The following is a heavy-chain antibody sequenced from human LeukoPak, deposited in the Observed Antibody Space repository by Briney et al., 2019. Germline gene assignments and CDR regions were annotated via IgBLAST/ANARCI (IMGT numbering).Heavy chain of an antibody. Sequence: SETLSLTCAVYGGSFSGYYWSWIRQAPGKGLEWIGEINHSGSTYYNPSLKSRVTISVDTSKNQFSLKLSSVTAADTAVYYCARVSEQLVAVHFDPWGQGTLVTVSS. V-gene: IGHV4-34*01. D-gene: IGHD6-6*01. CDR1: GGSFSGYY. J-gene: IGHJ5*02. CDR3: ARVSEQLVAVHFDP. CDR2: INHSGST.